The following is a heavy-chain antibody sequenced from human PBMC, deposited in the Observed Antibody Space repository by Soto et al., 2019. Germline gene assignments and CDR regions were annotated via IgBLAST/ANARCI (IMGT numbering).Heavy chain of an antibody. V-gene: IGHV5-51*01. CDR2: IYPGDSET. D-gene: IGHD5-18*01. J-gene: IGHJ4*02. CDR3: ARPGATTDTVVYDF. CDR1: GYSFANYW. Sequence: GESLKISCKASGYSFANYWIGWVCQKPGKGLEWMGVIYPGDSETTYSPSFEGQVIISVDRSRGTAFLEWSSLKASDTAMYYCARPGATTDTVVYDFWGQGTQVTFSS.